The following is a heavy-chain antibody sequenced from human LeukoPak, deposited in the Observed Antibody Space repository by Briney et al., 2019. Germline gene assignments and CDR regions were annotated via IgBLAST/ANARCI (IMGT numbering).Heavy chain of an antibody. CDR1: GYTLTELS. Sequence: ASVKVSCKVSGYTLTELSMHWVRQAPGKGLEWMGGFDPEDGETIYAQKFQGRVTMTEDTSTDTAYMELSSLRSEDTAVYYCATALVLRYFDWLNYWGQGTLVTVSS. CDR2: FDPEDGET. CDR3: ATALVLRYFDWLNY. J-gene: IGHJ4*02. D-gene: IGHD3-9*01. V-gene: IGHV1-24*01.